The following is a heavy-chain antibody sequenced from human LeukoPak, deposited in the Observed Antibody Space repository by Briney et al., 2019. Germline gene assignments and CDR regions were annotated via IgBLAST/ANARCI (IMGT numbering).Heavy chain of an antibody. D-gene: IGHD2-21*01. Sequence: PGGSLRLSCAISGLTFHDYAMTWVRQAPGKGLEWVSTIVGDSSKTYYADSVKGRFTISRDNSNYMLFLHMNNLRAEDTAIYCAKQPYNYYYLDVWGKGTTVTVSS. CDR3: AKQPYNYYYLDV. J-gene: IGHJ6*03. CDR1: GLTFHDYA. V-gene: IGHV3-23*01. CDR2: IVGDSSKT.